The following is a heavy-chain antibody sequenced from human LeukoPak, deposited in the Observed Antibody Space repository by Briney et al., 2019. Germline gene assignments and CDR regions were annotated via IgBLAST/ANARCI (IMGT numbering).Heavy chain of an antibody. CDR1: GGSISSYY. V-gene: IGHV4-59*08. Sequence: SETLSLTCTVSGGSISSYYWSWIRQPPGKGLEWIGYIYYSGSTNYNPSLKSRVTISVDTSKNQFSLKLSSVTAADTAVYYCARQGGGFWYFDLWGRGTLVTVSS. CDR3: ARQGGGFWYFDL. D-gene: IGHD6-25*01. J-gene: IGHJ2*01. CDR2: IYYSGST.